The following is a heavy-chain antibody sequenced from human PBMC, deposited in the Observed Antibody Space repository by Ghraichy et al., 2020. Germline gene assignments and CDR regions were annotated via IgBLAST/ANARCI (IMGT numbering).Heavy chain of an antibody. J-gene: IGHJ5*02. CDR3: VRDSGWSNWFDP. CDR1: GDSVSTNSAA. CDR2: TYYRSKWYN. V-gene: IGHV6-1*01. D-gene: IGHD6-19*01. Sequence: SQTLSLTCAISGDSVSTNSAAWNWIRQSPSRGLEWLGRTYYRSKWYNDYAVSVKSRITINPDTSKNQFSLHLNSVTPEDTAVYYCVRDSGWSNWFDPWGQGTLVTVSS.